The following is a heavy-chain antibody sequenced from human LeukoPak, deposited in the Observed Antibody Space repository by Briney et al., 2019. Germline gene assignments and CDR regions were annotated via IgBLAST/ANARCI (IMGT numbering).Heavy chain of an antibody. V-gene: IGHV3-33*01. CDR2: IWSDGSNK. CDR1: GFTFSAYG. CDR3: ARHRGAGFGDGRGVLDV. Sequence: GGSLRLSCAASGFTFSAYGIHWVRQAPGKGLEWVAIIWSDGSNKYYADSVQGRFTISRDNSKNTAYLQMNSLRAEDTAVYYCARHRGAGFGDGRGVLDVWGQGTTVTVSS. J-gene: IGHJ6*02. D-gene: IGHD3-10*01.